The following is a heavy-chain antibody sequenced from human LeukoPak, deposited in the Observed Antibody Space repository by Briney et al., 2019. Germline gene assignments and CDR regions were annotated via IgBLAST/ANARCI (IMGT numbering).Heavy chain of an antibody. Sequence: VASVKVSCKASGGTFSSYAISWVRQAPGQGLEWMGGIIPIFGTANYAQKFQGRVTTTADESTSTAYMELSSLRSEDTAVYYCARDDSGGGGVDYWGQGTLVTVSS. CDR2: IIPIFGTA. D-gene: IGHD1-26*01. CDR3: ARDDSGGGGVDY. CDR1: GGTFSSYA. V-gene: IGHV1-69*13. J-gene: IGHJ4*02.